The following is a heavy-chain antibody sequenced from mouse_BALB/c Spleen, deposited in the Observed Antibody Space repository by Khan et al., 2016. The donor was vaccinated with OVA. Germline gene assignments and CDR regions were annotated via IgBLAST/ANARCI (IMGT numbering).Heavy chain of an antibody. Sequence: EVQLQESGTVLARPGASVKMSCKASGYTFTSYWMHWVKQRPGQGLEWIGDIYPGNTDTNYNQKFKGKAKLTAVTSTSTAYKELSSLTNEDSAVYCCTRRNWDVAWFAYWGQGTLVTVSA. D-gene: IGHD4-1*01. V-gene: IGHV1-5*01. J-gene: IGHJ3*01. CDR2: IYPGNTDT. CDR3: TRRNWDVAWFAY. CDR1: GYTFTSYW.